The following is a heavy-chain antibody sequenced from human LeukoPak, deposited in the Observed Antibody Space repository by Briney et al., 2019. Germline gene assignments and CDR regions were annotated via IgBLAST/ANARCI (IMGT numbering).Heavy chain of an antibody. V-gene: IGHV4-39*07. CDR3: ARTATREIAGSGYYTRDY. CDR1: GGSISSSSYH. CDR2: VFFNGDT. J-gene: IGHJ4*02. Sequence: PSETLSLTCTYSGGSISSSSYHWGWIRQSPGKGLEWVASVFFNGDTYYNPSLKSRVTISVDTSKNQFSLKLSSVTAADTAVYYCARTATREIAGSGYYTRDYWGQGTLVTVSS. D-gene: IGHD3-22*01.